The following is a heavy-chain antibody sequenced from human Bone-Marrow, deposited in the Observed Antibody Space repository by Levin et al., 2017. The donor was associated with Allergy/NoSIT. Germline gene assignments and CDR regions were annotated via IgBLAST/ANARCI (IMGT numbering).Heavy chain of an antibody. Sequence: SETLSLTCTVSGDSVSNRSCFWGWIRQPPGKGLEWIGSFYYSGNTYYNPSLKSRPTISVDMSKNQFSLKLNSVTAADTAVYFCARRLMIVVDLLTGYHGPDDAFDIWGQGTMVTVSS. J-gene: IGHJ3*02. CDR2: FYYSGNT. CDR3: ARRLMIVVDLLTGYHGPDDAFDI. D-gene: IGHD3-9*01. CDR1: GDSVSNRSCF. V-gene: IGHV4-39*01.